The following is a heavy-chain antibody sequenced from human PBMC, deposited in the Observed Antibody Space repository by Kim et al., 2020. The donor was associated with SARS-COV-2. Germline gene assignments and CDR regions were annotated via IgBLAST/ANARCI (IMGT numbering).Heavy chain of an antibody. D-gene: IGHD2-15*01. V-gene: IGHV3-48*02. CDR3: ARPYCSGGSCYSDY. J-gene: IGHJ4*02. Sequence: ADSVKGRFTISRDNAKNSLYLQMNSLRDEYTAVYYCARPYCSGGSCYSDYWGQGTLVTVSS.